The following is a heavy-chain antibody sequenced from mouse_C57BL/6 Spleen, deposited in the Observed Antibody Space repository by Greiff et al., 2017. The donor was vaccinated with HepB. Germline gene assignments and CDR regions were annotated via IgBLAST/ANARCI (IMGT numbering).Heavy chain of an antibody. CDR1: GYTFTSYW. D-gene: IGHD2-2*01. V-gene: IGHV1-52*01. Sequence: VQLQESGAELVRPGSSVKLSCKASGYTFTSYWMHWVKQRPIQGLEWIGNIDPSDSETHYNQKFKDKATLTVDKSSSTAYMQLSSLTSEDSAVYYGARGYYGYDDGYYFDYWGQGTTLTISS. J-gene: IGHJ2*01. CDR2: IDPSDSET. CDR3: ARGYYGYDDGYYFDY.